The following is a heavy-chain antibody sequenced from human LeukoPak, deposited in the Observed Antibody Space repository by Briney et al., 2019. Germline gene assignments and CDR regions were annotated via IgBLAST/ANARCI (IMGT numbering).Heavy chain of an antibody. J-gene: IGHJ5*02. Sequence: PSETLSLTCTVSGGSISSYYGSWIRQPPGKGLEWIGYIYYSGSTNYNPSLKSRVTISVDTSKNQFSLKLSSVTAADTAAYYCARVLRAVALNWFDPWGQGTLVTVSS. V-gene: IGHV4-59*08. D-gene: IGHD6-19*01. CDR3: ARVLRAVALNWFDP. CDR1: GGSISSYY. CDR2: IYYSGST.